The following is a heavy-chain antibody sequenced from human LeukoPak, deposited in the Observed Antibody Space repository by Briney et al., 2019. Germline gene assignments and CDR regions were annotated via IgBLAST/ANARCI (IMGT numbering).Heavy chain of an antibody. D-gene: IGHD5-18*01. J-gene: IGHJ4*02. CDR2: ISSSSSTI. V-gene: IGHV3-48*03. Sequence: GGSLRLSCVASGFTFSSYEMNWVRQAPGKGLEWVSYISSSSSTIYYADSVKGRFTISRDNAKNSLYLQMNSLRAEDTAVYYCARDPTRGYSYGTFDYWGQGTLVTVSS. CDR1: GFTFSSYE. CDR3: ARDPTRGYSYGTFDY.